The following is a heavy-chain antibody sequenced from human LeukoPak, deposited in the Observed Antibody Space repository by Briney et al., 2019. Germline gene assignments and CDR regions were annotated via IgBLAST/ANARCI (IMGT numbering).Heavy chain of an antibody. Sequence: GGSLRLSCAASGFTFDDYAMHWVRQAPGKGLEWVAVISYDGSNKYYADSVKGRFTISRDNSKNTLYLQMNSLRAEDTAVYYCAMWESFDYWGQGTLVTVSS. CDR1: GFTFDDYA. CDR3: AMWESFDY. V-gene: IGHV3-30*03. J-gene: IGHJ4*02. D-gene: IGHD1-26*01. CDR2: ISYDGSNK.